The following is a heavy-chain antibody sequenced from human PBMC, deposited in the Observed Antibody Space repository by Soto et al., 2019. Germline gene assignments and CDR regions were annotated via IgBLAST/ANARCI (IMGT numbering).Heavy chain of an antibody. CDR3: ARGLLPDTANPYYFDY. D-gene: IGHD5-18*01. J-gene: IGHJ4*02. Sequence: SETLSLTCTVSGGSISSSSFHWGWIRQPPGKGLEWIGSIYYSGSTYYGPSLKSRVTISVDTSKNQFSLKLSSVTAADTAVYYCARGLLPDTANPYYFDYWGQGTLVTVSS. CDR1: GGSISSSSFH. CDR2: IYYSGST. V-gene: IGHV4-39*01.